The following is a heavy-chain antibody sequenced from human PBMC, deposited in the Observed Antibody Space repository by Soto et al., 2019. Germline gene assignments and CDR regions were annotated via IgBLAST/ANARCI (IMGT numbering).Heavy chain of an antibody. CDR2: IIPIFGTA. D-gene: IGHD3-3*01. CDR1: GGTFSSYA. CDR3: ARAIFGVVMGAQGYYYYGMDV. Sequence: QVQLVQSGAEVKKPGSSVKVSCKASGGTFSSYAISWVRQAPGQGLEWMGGIIPIFGTANYAQKFQGRVTITADESTSTAYMELSSLRSEDTAVYYCARAIFGVVMGAQGYYYYGMDVWGQGTTVTVSS. J-gene: IGHJ6*02. V-gene: IGHV1-69*01.